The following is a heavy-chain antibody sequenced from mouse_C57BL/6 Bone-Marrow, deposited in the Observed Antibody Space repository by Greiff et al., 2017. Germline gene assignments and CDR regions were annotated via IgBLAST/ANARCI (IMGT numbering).Heavy chain of an antibody. Sequence: EVQLQQSGTVLARPGASVKMSCKTSGYTFTSYWMHWVKQRPGQGLEWIGAIYPGNSDTSYNQKFKGKAKLTAGTSASTAYMELSSLTNEDSAVYYCTRANDYDGDYWGQGTTLTVSS. J-gene: IGHJ2*01. V-gene: IGHV1-5*01. D-gene: IGHD2-4*01. CDR1: GYTFTSYW. CDR2: IYPGNSDT. CDR3: TRANDYDGDY.